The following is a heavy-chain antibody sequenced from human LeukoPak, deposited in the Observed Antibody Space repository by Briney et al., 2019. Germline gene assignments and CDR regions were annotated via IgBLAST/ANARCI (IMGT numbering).Heavy chain of an antibody. V-gene: IGHV3-64*01. CDR2: ISGDGVNT. CDR3: ARDAAYVTFDY. J-gene: IGHJ4*02. D-gene: IGHD2-21*01. CDR1: GFTFSLYT. Sequence: PGGSLRLSCAASGFTFSLYTMHWVRQAPGKGLECVSVISGDGVNTYYANSVKGRFTISRDNSKNTLYLEMGSLRAEDRAVYYCARDAAYVTFDYWGQGTLATVSS.